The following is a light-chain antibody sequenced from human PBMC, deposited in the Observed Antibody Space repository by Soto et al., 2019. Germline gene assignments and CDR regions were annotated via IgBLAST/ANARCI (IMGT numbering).Light chain of an antibody. CDR3: QQYGGSPIT. Sequence: EIVMTQSPATLSLSPGERATLSCRASQSVGKYLVWYQQKPGQAPRLLIYDASNRATGIPARFSGSGSGTDFTLTISRLEPEDFALYYCQQYGGSPITFGQGTRLEI. V-gene: IGKV3-20*01. CDR1: QSVGKY. J-gene: IGKJ5*01. CDR2: DAS.